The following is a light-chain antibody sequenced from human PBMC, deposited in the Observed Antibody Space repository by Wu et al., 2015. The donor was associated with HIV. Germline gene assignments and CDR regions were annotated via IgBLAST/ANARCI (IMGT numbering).Light chain of an antibody. CDR2: GAS. Sequence: EIVLTQSPGTLSLSPGERATLSCRASQSVSSSYLDWYQQKPGQAPRLLIYGASSRATGIPDRFSGSGSGTDFTLTISRLEPEDFAVYYCQQYNNWPPVYTFGQGTKLEIK. V-gene: IGKV3-20*01. CDR3: QQYNNWPPVYT. J-gene: IGKJ2*01. CDR1: QSVSSSY.